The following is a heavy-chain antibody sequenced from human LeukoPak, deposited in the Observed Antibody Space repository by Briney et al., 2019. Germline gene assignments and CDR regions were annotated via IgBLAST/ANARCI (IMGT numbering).Heavy chain of an antibody. CDR2: IDASGRT. D-gene: IGHD4-17*01. J-gene: IGHJ4*02. Sequence: SETLSLTCTVSGGSITSYYWSWIRQPAGKGLEWIGRIDASGRTNYNPSLKSRVTMSVDTSKKQFSLKVNSVTAADTAVYYCAREYGDFDYWGQGTLVTVSS. CDR3: AREYGDFDY. CDR1: GGSITSYY. V-gene: IGHV4-4*07.